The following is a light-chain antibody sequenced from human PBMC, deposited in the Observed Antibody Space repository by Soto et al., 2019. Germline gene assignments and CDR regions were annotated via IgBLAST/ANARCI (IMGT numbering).Light chain of an antibody. J-gene: IGLJ3*02. CDR3: AAWDDSLSWV. Sequence: QPVLTQPPSASGTPGQRVTISXSXXSSNIGSNTVNWYQQLPGTAPKHLIFSNNQRPSGVPDRFSGSKSGTSASLAISGLQPEDEADYYCAAWDDSLSWVFGGGTKLTVL. CDR2: SNN. CDR1: SSNIGSNT. V-gene: IGLV1-44*01.